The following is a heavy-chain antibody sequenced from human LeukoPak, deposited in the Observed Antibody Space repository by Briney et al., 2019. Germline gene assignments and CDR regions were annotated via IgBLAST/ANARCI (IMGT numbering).Heavy chain of an antibody. V-gene: IGHV1-69*05. CDR1: GGTFSSYA. J-gene: IGHJ4*02. Sequence: SVKVSCKASGGTFSSYAISWVRRAPGQGLEWMGRIIPIFGTANYAQKFQDRVTITTDESTSTAYMELSSLRSEDTAVYYCAAEKRYFDWLSGDYWGQGTLVTVSS. CDR2: IIPIFGTA. CDR3: AAEKRYFDWLSGDY. D-gene: IGHD3-9*01.